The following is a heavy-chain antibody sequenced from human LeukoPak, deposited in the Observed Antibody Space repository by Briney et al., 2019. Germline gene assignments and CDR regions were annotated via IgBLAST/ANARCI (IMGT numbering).Heavy chain of an antibody. CDR3: AKGSYYDSSGSFYFDY. CDR2: ISGSGDNT. V-gene: IGHV3-23*01. J-gene: IGHJ4*02. D-gene: IGHD3-22*01. CDR1: GFTFSSYA. Sequence: PGGSLRLSCAASGFTFSSYAMSWVRQAPGKGLGWVSGISGSGDNTYYADSVKGRFTISRDNSKNTLYVQVNSLGTEDTAAYYCAKGSYYDSSGSFYFDYWGQGTLVTASS.